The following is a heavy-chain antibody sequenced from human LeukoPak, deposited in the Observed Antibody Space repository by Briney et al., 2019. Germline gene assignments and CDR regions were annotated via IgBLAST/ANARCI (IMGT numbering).Heavy chain of an antibody. D-gene: IGHD3-3*01. CDR2: FDPEDGET. V-gene: IGHV1-24*01. CDR1: GGTFSSYA. J-gene: IGHJ4*02. CDR3: ATYSGYYYY. Sequence: GASVKVSCKASGGTFSSYAISWVRQAPGQGLEWMGGFDPEDGETVYAQKFQGRVTMTEDTSTDTAYMELSSLSSEDTAVYFCATYSGYYYYWGQGTLVTVSS.